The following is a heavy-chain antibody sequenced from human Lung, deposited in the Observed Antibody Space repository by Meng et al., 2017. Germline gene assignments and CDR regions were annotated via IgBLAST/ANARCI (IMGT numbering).Heavy chain of an antibody. J-gene: IGHJ4*02. D-gene: IGHD3-22*01. CDR2: IYPGDSDT. Sequence: GESLKISCKGSGYSFTSYWIGWVRQLPGKGLEWMGIIYPGDSDTRYSPSFQGQVTISAGKSISTAYLQWSSLKASDTAMYYCARHTYYYDSSGYYFSGGLDYWGQGTLVTVSS. CDR1: GYSFTSYW. CDR3: ARHTYYYDSSGYYFSGGLDY. V-gene: IGHV5-51*01.